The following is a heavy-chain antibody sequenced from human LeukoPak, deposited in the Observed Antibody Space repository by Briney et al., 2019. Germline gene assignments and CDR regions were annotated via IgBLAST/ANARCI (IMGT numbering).Heavy chain of an antibody. D-gene: IGHD6-25*01. Sequence: PSETLSLTCTVSGGSISSYYWSWIRQPPGKGLEWIGYISYSGSTNYNPSLRSRVTISVDTSKNQFSLKLSSVAAADTAVYYCNIAAANYYGMDVWGQGTTVTVSS. CDR3: NIAAANYYGMDV. V-gene: IGHV4-59*12. CDR2: ISYSGST. CDR1: GGSISSYY. J-gene: IGHJ6*02.